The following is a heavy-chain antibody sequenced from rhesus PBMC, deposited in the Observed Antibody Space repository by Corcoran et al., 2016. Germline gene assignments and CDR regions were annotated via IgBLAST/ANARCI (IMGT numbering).Heavy chain of an antibody. V-gene: IGHV4-127*01. Sequence: QVQLQESGPGLVKPSETLSLTCAVSGYFFSRGYGWRWIRQPPGKGVEGIGYVGGSSGSTNYNPSLKSRVTISKDTSKNQFSLKLSSVTAADTAVYYCARDTGVIINYWGQGVLVTVSS. D-gene: IGHD3-22*01. CDR3: ARDTGVIINY. CDR2: VGGSSGST. CDR1: GYFFSRGYG. J-gene: IGHJ4*01.